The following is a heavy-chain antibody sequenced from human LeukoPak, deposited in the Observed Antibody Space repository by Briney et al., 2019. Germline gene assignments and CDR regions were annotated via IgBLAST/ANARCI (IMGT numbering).Heavy chain of an antibody. CDR3: AREDGYSFRFTYYYYGMDV. V-gene: IGHV3-7*01. CDR2: IKQDGSEK. Sequence: GGSLRLSCAASGFTFSRYWMSWVRQASGKGLECVANIKQDGSEKYYVDSVKGRFTISRDNAKNSLYLQMNSLRAEDTAVYYCAREDGYSFRFTYYYYGMDVWGQGTTVTVSS. CDR1: GFTFSRYW. J-gene: IGHJ6*02. D-gene: IGHD5-18*01.